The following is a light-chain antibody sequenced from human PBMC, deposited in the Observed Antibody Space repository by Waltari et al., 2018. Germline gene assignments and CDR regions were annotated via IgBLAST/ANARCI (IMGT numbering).Light chain of an antibody. Sequence: DIVMTQSPLSLPVTPREPASISCRSSQILLHHNGNKYLDWYVQKPGQSPQLLIYLGSNRASGVPDRFSGSGSGTDFTLEISSVEADDVGIYYCMQALESPLTFGGGTQLEIK. CDR3: MQALESPLT. V-gene: IGKV2-28*01. CDR2: LGS. CDR1: QILLHHNGNKY. J-gene: IGKJ4*01.